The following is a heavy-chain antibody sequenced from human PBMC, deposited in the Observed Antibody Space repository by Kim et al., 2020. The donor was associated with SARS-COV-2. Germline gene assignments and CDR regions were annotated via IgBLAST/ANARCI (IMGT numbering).Heavy chain of an antibody. D-gene: IGHD5-12*01. Sequence: EDSEKGRFSISSNTAKTSLYRQMNSLRGEDTAVYYCAREGYGAYGMDVWGQGTTVTVSS. V-gene: IGHV3-21*01. J-gene: IGHJ6*02. CDR3: AREGYGAYGMDV.